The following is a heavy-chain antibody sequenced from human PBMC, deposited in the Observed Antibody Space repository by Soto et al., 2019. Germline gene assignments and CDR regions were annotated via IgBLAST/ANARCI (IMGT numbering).Heavy chain of an antibody. V-gene: IGHV3-7*01. J-gene: IGHJ1*01. CDR2: IRQDGGEK. Sequence: EVQLVESGGGLVQPGGSLRLSCAASGFTFSGYWMSWVRQTPGKGLEWVANIRQDGGEKYYVDSVRGRFTISRDNVNNSLYLQMNSLRVEDTAVYYCASDAGADRFEYWGQGTLVTVSS. CDR1: GFTFSGYW. D-gene: IGHD3-22*01. CDR3: ASDAGADRFEY.